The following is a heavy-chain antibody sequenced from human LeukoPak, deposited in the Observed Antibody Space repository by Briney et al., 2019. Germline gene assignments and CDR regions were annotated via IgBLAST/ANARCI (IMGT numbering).Heavy chain of an antibody. Sequence: ASVKVSCKASGYTFTSYGISWVRQAPGQGLEWMGWISAYNGNTNYAQKLQGRVTMTTDTSTSTAYMELRSLRSDDTAVYYCARGYCSGGSCLYYYYYYMDVWGKGTTVTVSS. CDR1: GYTFTSYG. J-gene: IGHJ6*03. V-gene: IGHV1-18*01. CDR3: ARGYCSGGSCLYYYYYYMDV. D-gene: IGHD2-15*01. CDR2: ISAYNGNT.